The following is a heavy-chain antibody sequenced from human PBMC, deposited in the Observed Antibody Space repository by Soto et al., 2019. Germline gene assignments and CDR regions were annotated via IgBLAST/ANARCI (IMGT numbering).Heavy chain of an antibody. Sequence: GALRLSCAASGLTFSSYARSWVRQAPGKGLEWVSSISGSGGGTYYADSVKGRFTFSRDNSKNTLYLQMNSLRAEDTAVYYCAKFGMATTKRSPPYYIDYWGQGALVTV. CDR3: AKFGMATTKRSPPYYIDY. D-gene: IGHD1-1*01. V-gene: IGHV3-23*01. CDR1: GLTFSSYA. J-gene: IGHJ4*02. CDR2: ISGSGGGT.